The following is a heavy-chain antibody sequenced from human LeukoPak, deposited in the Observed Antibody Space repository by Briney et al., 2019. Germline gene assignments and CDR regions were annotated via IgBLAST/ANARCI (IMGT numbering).Heavy chain of an antibody. Sequence: PSETLSLTCSVSGGSISSGDYYWIWVRQPPGRGLEGVGNIYYSGTTYYSPSLQSRLTISVYTTKNQFSLKLNSVTAAETALYYRATFGTYYSDGRDCGQGTLVT. V-gene: IGHV4-30-4*08. CDR2: IYYSGTT. CDR3: ATFGTYYSDGRD. J-gene: IGHJ4*02. D-gene: IGHD3-22*01. CDR1: GGSISSGDYY.